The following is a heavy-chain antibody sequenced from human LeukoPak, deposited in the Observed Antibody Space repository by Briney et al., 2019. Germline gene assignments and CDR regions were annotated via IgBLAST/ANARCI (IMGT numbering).Heavy chain of an antibody. V-gene: IGHV1-3*01. J-gene: IGHJ4*02. CDR1: GYTFTSYA. CDR3: ARSTNHYYDSSGYRY. Sequence: ASVKVSCKASGYTFTSYAMHWVRQAPGQRLEWMGWINAGNGNTKYSQKFQGRVTITRDTSASTAYMELSSLRSEDTAVYYCARSTNHYYDSSGYRYWGQGTLVTVSS. CDR2: INAGNGNT. D-gene: IGHD3-22*01.